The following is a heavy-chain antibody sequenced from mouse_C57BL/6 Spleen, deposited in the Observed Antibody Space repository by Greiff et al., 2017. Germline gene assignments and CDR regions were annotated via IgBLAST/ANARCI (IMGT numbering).Heavy chain of an antibody. Sequence: QVQLQQPGAELVKPGASVKLSCKASGYTFTSYWMHWVKQRPGQGLEWIGMIHPNSGSTNYNEKFKSKATLTVDKSSSTAYMQLISLTSEDSAVYYCASEAIYYSNFYAMDYWGQGTSVTVSS. CDR1: GYTFTSYW. D-gene: IGHD2-5*01. V-gene: IGHV1-64*01. CDR3: ASEAIYYSNFYAMDY. J-gene: IGHJ4*01. CDR2: IHPNSGST.